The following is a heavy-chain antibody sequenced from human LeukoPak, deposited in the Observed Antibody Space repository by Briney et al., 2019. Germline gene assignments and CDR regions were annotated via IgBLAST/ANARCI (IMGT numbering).Heavy chain of an antibody. J-gene: IGHJ4*02. D-gene: IGHD4-11*01. Sequence: GGSLRLSCAASGFTFSSYAMSWDRQAPGKGLEWVSAISASGGSTNYADSVKGRFTISRDTSKDTLYLQMNSLRAEDTAVYYCAKDKTTVTLWGQGTLVTVSS. V-gene: IGHV3-23*01. CDR3: AKDKTTVTL. CDR2: ISASGGST. CDR1: GFTFSSYA.